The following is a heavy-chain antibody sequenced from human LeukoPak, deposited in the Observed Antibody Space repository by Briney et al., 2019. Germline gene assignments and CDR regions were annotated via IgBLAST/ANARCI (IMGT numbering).Heavy chain of an antibody. J-gene: IGHJ4*02. V-gene: IGHV4-59*01. D-gene: IGHD6-13*01. Sequence: PSETLSLTCTVSGGSLSSYFWSWIRQPPGKGLEWIVYIYYSGSTNYNPSLKSRVTISVDTSKNQFSLKLSPVTAADTAVYYCARQPSSWFTSFDSWGQGTLVTVSS. CDR3: ARQPSSWFTSFDS. CDR2: IYYSGST. CDR1: GGSLSSYF.